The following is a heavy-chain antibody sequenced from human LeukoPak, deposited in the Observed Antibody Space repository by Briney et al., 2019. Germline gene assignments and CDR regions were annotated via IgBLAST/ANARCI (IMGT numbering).Heavy chain of an antibody. Sequence: GGSLRLSCAASGFTFSSYWMSWVRQAPGKGLEWVANIKKDGSEKYYVDSVKGRFTISRDNSKNTLYLQMNSLRAEDTAVYYCARGALGGYYNFDYWGQGTLVTVSS. D-gene: IGHD3-22*01. CDR2: IKKDGSEK. CDR3: ARGALGGYYNFDY. CDR1: GFTFSSYW. V-gene: IGHV3-7*03. J-gene: IGHJ4*02.